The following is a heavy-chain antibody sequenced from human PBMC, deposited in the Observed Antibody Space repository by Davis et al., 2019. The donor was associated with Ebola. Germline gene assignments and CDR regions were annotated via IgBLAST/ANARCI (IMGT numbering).Heavy chain of an antibody. CDR2: INTNTGNP. J-gene: IGHJ6*02. D-gene: IGHD5-18*01. CDR1: GYTFTGYY. Sequence: SVTVSCKASGYTFTGYYMHWVRQAPGQGLEWMGWINTNTGNPTYAQGFTGRFVFSLDTSVSTAYLQISSLKAEDTAVYYCARESYGQAYGMDVWGQGTTVTVSS. CDR3: ARESYGQAYGMDV. V-gene: IGHV7-4-1*02.